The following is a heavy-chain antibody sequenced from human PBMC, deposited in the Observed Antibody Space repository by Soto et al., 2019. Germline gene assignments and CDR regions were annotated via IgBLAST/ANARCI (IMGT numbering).Heavy chain of an antibody. CDR1: GFTVSTKY. V-gene: IGHV3-66*01. D-gene: IGHD1-26*01. Sequence: EVQLVESGGGLVQPGGSLRLSCAASGFTVSTKYMSWVRQAPGKGLEWVSVIYSVGSTFYADSVRGRFTISRDNYKNTVNLQMNSRRADDTSVYDCARDTWAADSSVQGTLVTVSS. CDR2: IYSVGST. CDR3: ARDTWAADS. J-gene: IGHJ4*02.